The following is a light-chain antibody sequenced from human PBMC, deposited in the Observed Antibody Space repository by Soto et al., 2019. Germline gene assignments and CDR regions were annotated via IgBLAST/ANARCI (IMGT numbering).Light chain of an antibody. Sequence: QSALTQPASVSGSRGQSITISCTGTSSDVGGYNYVSWYQQHPVKAPKLMIYDVTNRPSGVSDRFSGSKSGNTASLTISGLQAEDEADYYCSSYTSNSTPYVFGTGTKVTVL. CDR2: DVT. CDR1: SSDVGGYNY. V-gene: IGLV2-14*01. J-gene: IGLJ1*01. CDR3: SSYTSNSTPYV.